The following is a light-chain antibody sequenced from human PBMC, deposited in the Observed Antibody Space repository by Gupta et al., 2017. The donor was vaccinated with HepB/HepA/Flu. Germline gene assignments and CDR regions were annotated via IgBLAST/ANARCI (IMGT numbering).Light chain of an antibody. V-gene: IGKV1-39*01. CDR1: QTSSNP. CDR2: PAS. Sequence: IQSTESPSSLSASVRARITITCRASQTSSNPLHWYQQREGKAPNLLIYPASSLEGGVPSSFISSGSGTDFTLTISSLQAEDFATDFCQQTYSIPHTFGQGTKLEIK. J-gene: IGKJ2*01. CDR3: QQTYSIPHT.